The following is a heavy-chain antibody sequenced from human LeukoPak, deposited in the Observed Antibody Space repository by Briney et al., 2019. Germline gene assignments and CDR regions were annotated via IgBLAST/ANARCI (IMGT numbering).Heavy chain of an antibody. V-gene: IGHV4-39*01. CDR2: VHSNGNS. CDR1: GGSISSTNFY. Sequence: PSETLSLTCTVSGGSISSTNFYWGWIRQPPGKGLEWIGSVHSNGNSYHNPSLKSRVTISVDTSKNQFSLNLRSVAAADTAVYYCARRSGSGSYPTYWGQGTLVTVSS. J-gene: IGHJ4*02. D-gene: IGHD1-26*01. CDR3: ARRSGSGSYPTY.